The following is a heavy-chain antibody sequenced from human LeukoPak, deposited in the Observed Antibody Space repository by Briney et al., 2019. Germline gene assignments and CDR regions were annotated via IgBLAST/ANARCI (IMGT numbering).Heavy chain of an antibody. CDR3: ARADRDGNKRFLD. CDR1: GFTFSSYS. Sequence: PGGSLRLSCAASGFTFSSYSVIWARQAPGKGLEWVSYVSSSGTTTYYADSVKGRFTISRDNGKNLVSLQMNNLRDEDTAVYYCARADRDGNKRFLDWGQGTLVTVSS. D-gene: IGHD5-24*01. V-gene: IGHV3-48*02. J-gene: IGHJ4*02. CDR2: VSSSGTTT.